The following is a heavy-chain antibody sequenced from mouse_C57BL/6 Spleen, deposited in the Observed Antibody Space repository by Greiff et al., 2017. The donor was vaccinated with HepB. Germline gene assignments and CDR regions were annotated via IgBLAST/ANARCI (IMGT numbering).Heavy chain of an antibody. D-gene: IGHD2-4*01. CDR2: ISDGGSYT. V-gene: IGHV5-4*01. CDR1: GFTFSSYA. Sequence: EVQLVESGGGLVKPGGSLKLSCAASGFTFSSYAMSWVRQTPEKRLEWVATISDGGSYTYYPDNVKGRFTISRDNAKNNLYLQMSHLKSEDTAMYYWARGGAYYDYDAGYFDVWGTGTTVTVSS. J-gene: IGHJ1*03. CDR3: ARGGAYYDYDAGYFDV.